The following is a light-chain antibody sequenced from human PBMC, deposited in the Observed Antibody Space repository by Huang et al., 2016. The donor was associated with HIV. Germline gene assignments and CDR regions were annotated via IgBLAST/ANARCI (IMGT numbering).Light chain of an antibody. Sequence: DIQVTQAPSFVSASVGDRVSITCRASHGVSTWLAWYQQRPGKPPNLLIHGASSLQSGVPSRFSGSGSGRDFTLTINNLQPEDFATYYCQQTKTSPYTFGQGTKLEI. CDR2: GAS. V-gene: IGKV1-12*01. J-gene: IGKJ2*01. CDR3: QQTKTSPYT. CDR1: HGVSTW.